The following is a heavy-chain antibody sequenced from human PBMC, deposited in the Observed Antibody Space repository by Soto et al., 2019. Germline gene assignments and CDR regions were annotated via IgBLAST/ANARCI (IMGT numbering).Heavy chain of an antibody. CDR1: GFTFRDYY. D-gene: IGHD2-15*01. CDR2: ISSSGSTT. V-gene: IGHV3-11*01. CDR3: ARDCSGGSCYINFNYGMDV. Sequence: GGSLRLSCAASGFTFRDYYMSWIRQAPGKGLEWVSYISSSGSTTYYADSVKGRFTISRDNARNSLYLQMNSLRAEDTAVYYCARDCSGGSCYINFNYGMDVWGQGTTVTVSS. J-gene: IGHJ6*02.